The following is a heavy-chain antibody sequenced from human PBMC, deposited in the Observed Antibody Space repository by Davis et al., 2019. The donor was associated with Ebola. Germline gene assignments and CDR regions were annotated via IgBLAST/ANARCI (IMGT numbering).Heavy chain of an antibody. V-gene: IGHV4-59*08. CDR3: AATPGYSSGWYFSS. D-gene: IGHD6-19*01. CDR1: GGSISSYY. Sequence: SETLSLPCTVSGGSISSYYWSCIRQPPGKGLEWIGYIYYSGSTNYNPSLKSRVTISVDTSKNQFSLKLSSVTAADTAVYYCAATPGYSSGWYFSSWGQGTLVTVSS. CDR2: IYYSGST. J-gene: IGHJ4*02.